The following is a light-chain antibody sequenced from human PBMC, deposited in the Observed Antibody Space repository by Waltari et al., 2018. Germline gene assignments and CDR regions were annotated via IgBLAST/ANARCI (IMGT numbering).Light chain of an antibody. CDR1: QGIRTD. J-gene: IGKJ2*01. V-gene: IGKV1-6*01. CDR2: GSS. Sequence: AIQMTQSPPSLSASVGDSVTITCRASQGIRTDLSLYQQSPGKAPKVLISGSSHLQSGFPSRFSGRGSGADFTLTISSLQPEDFATYYCLQDYNYPRTFGQGTKLEIK. CDR3: LQDYNYPRT.